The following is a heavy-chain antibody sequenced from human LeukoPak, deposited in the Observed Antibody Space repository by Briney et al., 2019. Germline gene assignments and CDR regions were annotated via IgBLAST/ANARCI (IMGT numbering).Heavy chain of an antibody. J-gene: IGHJ4*02. D-gene: IGHD1-26*01. CDR1: GFTFSSYE. CDR3: ARDAWRATRNFDY. Sequence: GGSLRLSCAASGFTFSSYEMNWVRQAPGKGLEWVSYISSSGSTKYYADSVKGRFTISRDNAKNSLYLQMNSLRAEDTALYYCARDAWRATRNFDYWGQGTLVTVSS. CDR2: ISSSGSTK. V-gene: IGHV3-48*03.